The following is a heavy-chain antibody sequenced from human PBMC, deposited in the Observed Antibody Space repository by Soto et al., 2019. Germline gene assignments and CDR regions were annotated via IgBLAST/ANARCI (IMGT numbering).Heavy chain of an antibody. V-gene: IGHV3-11*03. CDR2: ISDSGSYT. D-gene: IGHD3-10*01. CDR3: ATESSGTYRYYFNY. J-gene: IGHJ4*02. CDR1: GFTFSDYH. Sequence: PGGSLRLSCAASGFTFSDYHMSWIRQAPGKGLEWLSYISDSGSYTNYADSLRGRFTISRDNAKNSLYLQMNSLRAEDTAVYYCATESSGTYRYYFNYWGQGTLVTVSS.